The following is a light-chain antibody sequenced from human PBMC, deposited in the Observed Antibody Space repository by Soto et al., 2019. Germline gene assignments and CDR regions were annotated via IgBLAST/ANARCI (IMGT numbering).Light chain of an antibody. CDR2: AAS. CDR1: QDISNY. J-gene: IGKJ5*01. V-gene: IGKV1-16*02. Sequence: DIQMTQSPSPLSASVGDRVTITCRASQDISNYLAWFQQKPGKAPKSLIYAASNLESGVPPKFSGSASGTDFTLTISSLQPEDFATYYCQQYDSYPITFGQGTRLEIK. CDR3: QQYDSYPIT.